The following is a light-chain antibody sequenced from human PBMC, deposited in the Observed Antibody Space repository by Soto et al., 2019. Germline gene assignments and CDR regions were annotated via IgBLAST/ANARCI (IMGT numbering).Light chain of an antibody. V-gene: IGKV3-15*01. CDR3: QQYNDWPPIT. J-gene: IGKJ5*01. Sequence: ETLMTQSPATLSVSPGERVTLSCRASQSVSLNLAWYQQRPGQAPRLLIYGASTRVIGIPDRFTGSGSGTEFTLSITNLLSEDFDLYYCQQYNDWPPITFGQGKRLEIK. CDR1: QSVSLN. CDR2: GAS.